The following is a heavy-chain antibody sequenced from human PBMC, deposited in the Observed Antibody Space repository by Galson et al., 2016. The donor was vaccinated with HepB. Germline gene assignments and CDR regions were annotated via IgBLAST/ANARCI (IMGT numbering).Heavy chain of an antibody. CDR1: GFTFSSYA. J-gene: IGHJ4*02. V-gene: IGHV3-23*01. CDR3: ARDRGFYSSTWD. D-gene: IGHD2-2*01. Sequence: SLRLSCAASGFTFSSYAMSWVRQAPGKGLEWVSSISGDGAPYYEDAMKGRFTISRDNSKDTLYLQRISLSAEDTAVYYCARDRGFYSSTWDWGQGTLVTVSS. CDR2: ISGDGAP.